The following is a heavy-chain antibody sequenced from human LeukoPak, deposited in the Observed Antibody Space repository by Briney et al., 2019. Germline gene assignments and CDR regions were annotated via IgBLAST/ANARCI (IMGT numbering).Heavy chain of an antibody. D-gene: IGHD1-26*01. CDR2: INPSGGST. CDR3: ARDRGVGATLGDFDY. J-gene: IGHJ4*02. CDR1: GYTFTSYY. Sequence: ASVKVSCEASGYTFTSYYMHWVRQVPGQGLEWMGIINPSGGSTSYAQKFQGRVTMTRDTSTSTVYMELSSLRSEDTAVYYCARDRGVGATLGDFDYWGQGTLVTVSS. V-gene: IGHV1-46*01.